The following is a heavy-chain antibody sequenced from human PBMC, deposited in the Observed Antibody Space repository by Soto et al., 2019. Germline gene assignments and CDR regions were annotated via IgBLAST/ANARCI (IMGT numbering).Heavy chain of an antibody. CDR1: GDSVSSNXXA. V-gene: IGHV6-1*01. CDR3: ARDLLAVAEIGANYYYGMDV. D-gene: IGHD6-19*01. J-gene: IGHJ6*02. Sequence: SQTLSLTCAISGDSVSSNXXAWNWIRQSPSRGLEWLGRTYYRSKWYNDYAVSVKSRITINPDTSKNQFSLQLNSVTPEDTAVYYCARDLLAVAEIGANYYYGMDVWGQGTTVTVSS. CDR2: TYYRSKWYN.